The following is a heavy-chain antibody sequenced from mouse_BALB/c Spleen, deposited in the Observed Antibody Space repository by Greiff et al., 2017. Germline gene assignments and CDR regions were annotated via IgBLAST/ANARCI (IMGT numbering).Heavy chain of an antibody. D-gene: IGHD4-1*02. J-gene: IGHJ3*01. V-gene: IGHV2-6-4*01. Sequence: VKLEESGPGLVAPSQSLSITCTVSGFSLSRYSVHWVRQPPGKGLEWLGMIWGGGSTDYNSALKSRLSISKDNSKSQVFLKMNSLQTDDTAMYYCARNLGPQLGLFAYWGQGTLVTVSA. CDR2: IWGGGST. CDR1: GFSLSRYS. CDR3: ARNLGPQLGLFAY.